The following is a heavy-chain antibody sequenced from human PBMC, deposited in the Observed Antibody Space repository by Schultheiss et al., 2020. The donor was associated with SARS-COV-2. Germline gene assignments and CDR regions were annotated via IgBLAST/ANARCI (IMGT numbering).Heavy chain of an antibody. CDR2: IDWDDDK. J-gene: IGHJ4*02. CDR1: GFSLSTSGMC. V-gene: IGHV2-70*01. Sequence: SGPTLVKPTQTLTLTCTFSGFSLSTSGMCVSWIRQPPGKALEWLAHIDWDDDKYYSTSLKTRLTISKDTSKNQVVLTMTNMDPVDTATYYCARTPHYYDSSGYYFYFDYWGQGTLVTVSS. D-gene: IGHD3-22*01. CDR3: ARTPHYYDSSGYYFYFDY.